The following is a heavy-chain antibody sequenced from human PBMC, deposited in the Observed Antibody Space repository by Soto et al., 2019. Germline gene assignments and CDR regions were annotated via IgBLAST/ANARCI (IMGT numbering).Heavy chain of an antibody. D-gene: IGHD3-10*01. CDR1: GGSIITDNW. J-gene: IGHJ4*02. Sequence: QVELRESGPGLVKPSETVFLTCNVSGGSIITDNWWSWVRQPPGKEMEWIGEIYHSGNTNFNPSVKSRVTISVDTSKNQFSLTVSSVTAADTAIYYCARASASSKLRGVVINWGQGTLVTVSS. V-gene: IGHV4-4*02. CDR2: IYHSGNT. CDR3: ARASASSKLRGVVIN.